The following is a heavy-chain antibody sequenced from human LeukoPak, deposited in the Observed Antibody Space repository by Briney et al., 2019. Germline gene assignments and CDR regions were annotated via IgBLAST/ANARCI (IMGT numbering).Heavy chain of an antibody. Sequence: PGGSLRLSCAASGFTFSSYWMHWVRQAPGKGLVWVSRINSDGSSASYADSVKGRFTISRDNAKNTLYLQMNSLRAEDTAVYYCARDHTIFGVALRYWGQGTLVTVSS. CDR2: INSDGSSA. D-gene: IGHD3-3*01. J-gene: IGHJ4*02. CDR3: ARDHTIFGVALRY. V-gene: IGHV3-74*01. CDR1: GFTFSSYW.